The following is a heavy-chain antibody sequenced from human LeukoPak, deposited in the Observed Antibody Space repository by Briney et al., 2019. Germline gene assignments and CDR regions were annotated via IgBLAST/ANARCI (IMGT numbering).Heavy chain of an antibody. V-gene: IGHV1-69-2*01. CDR2: VDPEDGET. D-gene: IGHD3-16*01. CDR1: GYTFTDYY. J-gene: IGHJ3*02. CDR3: ARGFMNAFDI. Sequence: GATVKISCKASGYTFTDYYMHWVQQAPGKGLEWMGRVDPEDGETIYAEKFQGRVTITADTSTDTAYMELSSLRSEDTAVYYCARGFMNAFDIWGQGTMVTVSS.